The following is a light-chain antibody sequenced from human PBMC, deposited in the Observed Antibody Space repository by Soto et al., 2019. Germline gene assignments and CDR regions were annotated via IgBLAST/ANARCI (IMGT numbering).Light chain of an antibody. V-gene: IGLV4-69*01. Sequence: QLVLTQSPSASASLGASVKLTCTLSSGHSSYAIAWHQQQPEKGPRYLMKLNSDGSHSKGDGIPDRFSGSSSGAERYLTISSLQSEDEADYYCQTRGTGIPPVVFGGGTKLTVL. J-gene: IGLJ2*01. CDR1: SGHSSYA. CDR3: QTRGTGIPPVV. CDR2: LNSDGSH.